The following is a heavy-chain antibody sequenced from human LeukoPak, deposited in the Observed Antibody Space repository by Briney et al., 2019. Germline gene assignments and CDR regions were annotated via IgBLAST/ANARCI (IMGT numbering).Heavy chain of an antibody. CDR1: GYTFTSYY. Sequence: GASVKVSCKASGYTFTSYYMHWVRQAPGQGLEWMGIINPSGGSTSYAQKFQGRVTMTRDTSTSTAYMELSSLRSEDTAVYYCARAVRSYPFDYWGQGTLVTVSS. CDR3: ARAVRSYPFDY. CDR2: INPSGGST. V-gene: IGHV1-46*01. D-gene: IGHD1-26*01. J-gene: IGHJ4*02.